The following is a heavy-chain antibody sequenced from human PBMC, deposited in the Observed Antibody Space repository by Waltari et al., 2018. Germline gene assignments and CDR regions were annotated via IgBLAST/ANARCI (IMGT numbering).Heavy chain of an antibody. J-gene: IGHJ4*02. V-gene: IGHV2-26*01. CDR2: IFSNDEK. CDR1: GFSLSNARMG. CDR3: ARSTTVWFLGEDE. D-gene: IGHD4-4*01. Sequence: GFSLSNARMGVSWIRQPPGKALEWLAHIFSNDEKSYSTSLKSRLTISKDTSKSQVVLTMTNMDPVDTATYYCARSTTVWFLGEDEWGQGTLVTVSS.